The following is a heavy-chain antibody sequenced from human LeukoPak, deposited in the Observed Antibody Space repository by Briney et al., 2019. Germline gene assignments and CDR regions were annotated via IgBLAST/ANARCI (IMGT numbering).Heavy chain of an antibody. J-gene: IGHJ5*01. CDR1: GFTFTNYG. CDR3: ATDNGAFLTPDS. V-gene: IGHV3-30*02. D-gene: IGHD4-17*01. Sequence: GGSLRLSRAASGFTFTNYGMHWVRQAPGKGLEWVAFIQYDGRKKLCGDSVKGRCTISRDTSSNTIFLQVDSLRGEDTAVYYCATDNGAFLTPDSWGQGALVTVSS. CDR2: IQYDGRKK.